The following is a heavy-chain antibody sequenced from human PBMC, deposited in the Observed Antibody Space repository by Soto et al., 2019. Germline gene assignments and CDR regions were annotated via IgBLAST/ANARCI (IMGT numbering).Heavy chain of an antibody. Sequence: PGGSLRLSCAASGFTFSSYAMSWVRQTPGQGLEWVSSISGRGDATYYADSVKGRFTISRDNSKNTLFLQMNSLGADDTAVYYCAKDPILTTPPSFDPWGQGTLVTVSS. V-gene: IGHV3-23*01. CDR2: ISGRGDAT. J-gene: IGHJ5*02. CDR3: AKDPILTTPPSFDP. D-gene: IGHD3-9*01. CDR1: GFTFSSYA.